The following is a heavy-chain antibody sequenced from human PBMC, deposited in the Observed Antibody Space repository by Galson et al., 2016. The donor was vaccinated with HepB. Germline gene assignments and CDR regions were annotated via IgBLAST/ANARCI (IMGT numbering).Heavy chain of an antibody. V-gene: IGHV2-5*02. CDR3: AHSRYYVSGSLDY. Sequence: PALVKPTQTLTPTCTFSGFSLSTSGVGVGWIRQPPGQGLEWLGIIYWDDDSRYSSSLKSRLTITKDTSKNQVVLTMTNVGPVDTATYYCAHSRYYVSGSLDYWGQGTLVTVSS. J-gene: IGHJ4*02. CDR2: IYWDDDS. D-gene: IGHD3-10*01. CDR1: GFSLSTSGVG.